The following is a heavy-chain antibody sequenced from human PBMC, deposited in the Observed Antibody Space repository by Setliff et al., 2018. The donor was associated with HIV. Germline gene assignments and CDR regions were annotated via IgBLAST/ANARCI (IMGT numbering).Heavy chain of an antibody. D-gene: IGHD3-3*01. CDR3: ARVPFTTGFDY. CDR2: IYWTGRT. Sequence: SETLSLTCTVSDSAMDSYYWSWVRQSPGRGLEYIGYIYWTGRTDYNPSLKSRVTISLDTSGNQFSLKLNSVTGADTAVYYCARVPFTTGFDYWGRGILVTVSS. V-gene: IGHV4-59*12. J-gene: IGHJ4*02. CDR1: DSAMDSYY.